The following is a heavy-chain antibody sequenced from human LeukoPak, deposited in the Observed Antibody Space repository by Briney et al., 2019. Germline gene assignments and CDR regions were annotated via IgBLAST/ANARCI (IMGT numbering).Heavy chain of an antibody. D-gene: IGHD5-12*01. CDR2: IYTSGST. J-gene: IGHJ5*02. V-gene: IGHV4-4*07. CDR3: ARGRLGSGYDFRWFDP. Sequence: SETLSLTCTVSGGSISSYYWSWIRQPAGKGLEWIGRIYTSGSTNYNPSLKSRVIISVDESKSQFSLKLSSVTAADTAVYYCARGRLGSGYDFRWFDPWGQGTLVTVSS. CDR1: GGSISSYY.